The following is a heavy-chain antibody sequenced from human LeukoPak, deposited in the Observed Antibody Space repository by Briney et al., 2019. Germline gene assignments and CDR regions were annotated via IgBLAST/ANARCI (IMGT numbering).Heavy chain of an antibody. D-gene: IGHD6-19*01. V-gene: IGHV4-34*01. Sequence: SETLSLTCAVYGGSFSGYYWSWIRQPPGKGLEWIGEINHSGSTDYNPSLKSRVTISVDTSKNQFSLKLSSVTAADTAVYYCARVRGIAVAGTGYGMDVWGQGTTVTVSS. CDR3: ARVRGIAVAGTGYGMDV. CDR2: INHSGST. J-gene: IGHJ6*02. CDR1: GGSFSGYY.